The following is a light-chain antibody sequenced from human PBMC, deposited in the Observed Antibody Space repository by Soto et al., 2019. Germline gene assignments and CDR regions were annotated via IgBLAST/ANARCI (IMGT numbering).Light chain of an antibody. CDR1: RSNIGSNS. CDR3: AAWDDSLSGVV. J-gene: IGLJ2*01. Sequence: QSVLTQPPSASGTPGQRVTTSCSGSRSNIGSNSVHWYQQLPGTAPKLLIYSNSQRPSVVPERISGSKSGTSASLAISGLRAEDEADYYCAAWDDSLSGVVFGGGTKLTVL. V-gene: IGLV1-47*01. CDR2: SNS.